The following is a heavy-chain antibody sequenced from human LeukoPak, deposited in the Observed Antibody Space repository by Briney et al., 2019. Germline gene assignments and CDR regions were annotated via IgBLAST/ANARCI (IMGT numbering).Heavy chain of an antibody. J-gene: IGHJ4*02. CDR3: ARRHHFGFLDS. CDR2: IKQDGSEK. CDR1: GVMFHSYW. D-gene: IGHD3-10*01. V-gene: IGHV3-7*04. Sequence: PGGSLTLSCAASGVMFHSYWMTWVRQAPGKGLEWVANIKQDGSEKYYVDSVKGRFTISRDNAKNSVYLQMNSLRAEDTAVYYCARRHHFGFLDSWGQGTLVTVSS.